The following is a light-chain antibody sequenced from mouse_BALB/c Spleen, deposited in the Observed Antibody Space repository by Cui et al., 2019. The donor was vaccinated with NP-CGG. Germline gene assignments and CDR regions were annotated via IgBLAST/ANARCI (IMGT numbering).Light chain of an antibody. Sequence: QAVVTQDSALTTSPGETVTLTCRSSTGAVTTSNYANWVQEKPDHLFTGLIGGTNNRAPGVPARFSGSLIGDKAALTITGAQTEDEAIYFCALWYSNHWVFGGATKLTVL. V-gene: IGLV1*01. J-gene: IGLJ1*01. CDR3: ALWYSNHWV. CDR2: GTN. CDR1: TGAVTTSNY.